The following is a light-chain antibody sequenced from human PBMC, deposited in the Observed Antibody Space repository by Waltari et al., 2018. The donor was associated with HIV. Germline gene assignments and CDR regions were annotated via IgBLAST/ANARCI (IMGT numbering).Light chain of an antibody. CDR2: AAS. CDR1: QGISSY. V-gene: IGKV1-9*01. J-gene: IGKJ2*03. Sequence: DIQLTQSPPFLSASVGDRITITCRAGQGISSYLTWYQQQPGTAPQLLIYAASTLQSGVPSRFSGSISGTEFTLTSSSLQPEDFGTDYCQQLYTYPYSFGQGTKLEI. CDR3: QQLYTYPYS.